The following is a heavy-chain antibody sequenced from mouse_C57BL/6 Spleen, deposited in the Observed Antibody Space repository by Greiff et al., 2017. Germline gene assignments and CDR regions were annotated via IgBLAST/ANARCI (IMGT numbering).Heavy chain of an antibody. V-gene: IGHV1-39*01. CDR3: ASRGSGTPYYYAMDY. D-gene: IGHD4-1*01. CDR1: GYSFTDYN. CDR2: INPNYGTT. Sequence: VQLQQSGPELVKPGASVKISCKASGYSFTDYNMNWVKQSNGKSLEWIGVINPNYGTTSYNQKFKGKATLTVDQSSSTAYMQLNSLTSEDSTVYYCASRGSGTPYYYAMDYWGQGTSVTVSS. J-gene: IGHJ4*01.